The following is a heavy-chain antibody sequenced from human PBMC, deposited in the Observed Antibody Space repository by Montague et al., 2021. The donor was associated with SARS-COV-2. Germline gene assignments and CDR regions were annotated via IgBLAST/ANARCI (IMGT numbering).Heavy chain of an antibody. CDR2: ISGSGGST. J-gene: IGHJ4*02. Sequence: LRLSCAASGFTFSSYAMSWVRQAPGKGLEWVSAISGSGGSTYYADSVKGRFTISRDNSKNTLYLQMNSLGAEDTAVYYCAKDRLRGDILTGYTYWGQGTLVSVSS. D-gene: IGHD3-9*01. CDR3: AKDRLRGDILTGYTY. V-gene: IGHV3-23*01. CDR1: GFTFSSYA.